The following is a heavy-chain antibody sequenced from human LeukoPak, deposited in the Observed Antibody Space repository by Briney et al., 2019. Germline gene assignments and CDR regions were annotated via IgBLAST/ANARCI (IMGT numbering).Heavy chain of an antibody. D-gene: IGHD4-23*01. CDR3: ARDSGYGGNSVPRDYYFDY. V-gene: IGHV3-30-3*01. CDR2: ISYDGSNK. Sequence: PGGSLRLSCAASGFTFSSYAMHWVRQAPGKGLEWVAVISYDGSNKYYADSVKGRFTISRDNSKNTLYLQMNSLRAEDTAVYYCARDSGYGGNSVPRDYYFDYWGQGTLITVSS. J-gene: IGHJ4*02. CDR1: GFTFSSYA.